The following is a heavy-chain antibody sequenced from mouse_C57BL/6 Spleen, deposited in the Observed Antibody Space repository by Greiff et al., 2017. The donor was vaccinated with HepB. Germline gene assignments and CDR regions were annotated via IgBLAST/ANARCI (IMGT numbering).Heavy chain of an antibody. J-gene: IGHJ2*01. Sequence: EVQLQQSGPELVKPGASVKMSCKASGYTFTDYNMHWVKQSHGKSLEWIGYINPNNGGTSYNQKFKGKATLTVNKSSSTAYMELRSLTSEDSAVYYCAREANGGLPYYFDYWGQGTTLTVSS. CDR1: GYTFTDYN. V-gene: IGHV1-22*01. CDR3: AREANGGLPYYFDY. CDR2: INPNNGGT. D-gene: IGHD4-1*01.